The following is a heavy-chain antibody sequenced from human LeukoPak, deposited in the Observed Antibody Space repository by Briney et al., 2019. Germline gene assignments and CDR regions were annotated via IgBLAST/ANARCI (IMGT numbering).Heavy chain of an antibody. V-gene: IGHV1-18*01. CDR1: LYTLTNYG. CDR2: ITTYNGYT. J-gene: IGHJ4*02. D-gene: IGHD1-26*01. CDR3: ARLSGNYYIFDY. Sequence: GASVKVSRKASLYTLTNYGISWMRQAPAQGLEWMGWITTYNGYTNYAQKFQGRVTMTTDTSTSTAYMELRSLRSDDAAVYYCARLSGNYYIFDYWGQGTLVTVSS.